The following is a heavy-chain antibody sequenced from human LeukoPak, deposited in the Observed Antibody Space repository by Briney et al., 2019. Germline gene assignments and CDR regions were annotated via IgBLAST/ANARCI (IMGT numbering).Heavy chain of an antibody. CDR2: ISSSSSYI. CDR3: ARDPDYYDSSGYYPGAFDI. V-gene: IGHV3-21*01. J-gene: IGHJ3*02. CDR1: GFTFSNYW. Sequence: PGGSLRLSCAASGFTFSNYWMSWVRQAPGKGLEWVSSISSSSSYIYYADSVKGRFTISRDNAKNSLYLQMNSLRAEDTAVYYCARDPDYYDSSGYYPGAFDIWGQGTMVTVSS. D-gene: IGHD3-22*01.